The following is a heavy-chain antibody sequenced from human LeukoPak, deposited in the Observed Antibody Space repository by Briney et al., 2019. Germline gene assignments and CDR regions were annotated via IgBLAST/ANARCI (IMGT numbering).Heavy chain of an antibody. V-gene: IGHV3-7*03. J-gene: IGHJ3*02. CDR1: GFTFSSYW. D-gene: IGHD2-2*01. CDR2: IKQDGSEK. Sequence: GGSLRLSCAASGFTFSSYWMSWVRQVPGKGLEWVANIKQDGSEKYYVDSVKGRFTISRDNAKNSLYLQMNSLRAEDTAVYYCARFEVREYQLLRYGDAFDIWGQGTMVTVSS. CDR3: ARFEVREYQLLRYGDAFDI.